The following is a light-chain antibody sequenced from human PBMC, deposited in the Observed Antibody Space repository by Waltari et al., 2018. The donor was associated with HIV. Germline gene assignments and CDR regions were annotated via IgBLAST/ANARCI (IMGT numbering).Light chain of an antibody. CDR3: QSPDSSGAYRV. CDR1: ALPDQF. Sequence: SYELTQPPSVSVSPGQTASIPCSGYALPDQFVYCNQQKPGQAPVLVIYKDSERPSGIPERFSGFSSGTTVTLTINGVQAEDEADYYCQSPDSSGAYRVFGGGTKLTVL. J-gene: IGLJ3*02. V-gene: IGLV3-25*03. CDR2: KDS.